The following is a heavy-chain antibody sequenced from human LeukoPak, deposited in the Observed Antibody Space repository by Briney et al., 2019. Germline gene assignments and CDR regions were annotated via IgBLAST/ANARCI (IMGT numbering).Heavy chain of an antibody. CDR3: ANLGGIYYDILTGYHTDDY. D-gene: IGHD3-9*01. J-gene: IGHJ4*02. CDR1: GYTFIDYY. Sequence: GASVKVSCKASGYTFIDYYMHWVRQAPGQGLEWMGWINPNSGGTNYAQKFQGRVTMTRDTSISTAYMELSRLRSDDTAVYYCANLGGIYYDILTGYHTDDYWGQGTLVTVSS. CDR2: INPNSGGT. V-gene: IGHV1-2*02.